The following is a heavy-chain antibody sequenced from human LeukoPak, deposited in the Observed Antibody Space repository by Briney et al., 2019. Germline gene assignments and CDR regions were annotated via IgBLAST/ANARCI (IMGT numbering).Heavy chain of an antibody. CDR3: ARWGYISAYYYDF. D-gene: IGHD6-19*01. CDR2: IRPDGSAQ. V-gene: IGHV3-7*03. Sequence: GGSLRLSCAASGFTFSSDWMSWVRQAPGKGLEWVANIRPDGSAQYYVDSVKGRFTISRDNAKNSLFLHMNSLRAEDTALYFCARWGYISAYYYDFWGQGTLVTVSS. J-gene: IGHJ4*02. CDR1: GFTFSSDW.